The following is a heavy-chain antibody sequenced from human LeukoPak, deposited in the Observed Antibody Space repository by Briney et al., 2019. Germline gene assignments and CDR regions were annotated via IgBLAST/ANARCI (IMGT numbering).Heavy chain of an antibody. CDR1: GYTFTSYG. Sequence: ASVKVSCKASGYTFTSYGISWVRQAPGQGLEWMGWISAYNGNTNYAQKLQGRVTMTTDTSTSTAYMELRSLRSDDTAVYYCARAEIELLWFGESKPKWFDYWGQGTLVTVSS. J-gene: IGHJ4*02. V-gene: IGHV1-18*01. D-gene: IGHD3-10*01. CDR3: ARAEIELLWFGESKPKWFDY. CDR2: ISAYNGNT.